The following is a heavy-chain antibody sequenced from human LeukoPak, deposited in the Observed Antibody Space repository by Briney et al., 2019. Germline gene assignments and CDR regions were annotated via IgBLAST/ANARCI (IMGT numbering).Heavy chain of an antibody. D-gene: IGHD3-22*01. CDR1: GFTFSSYS. CDR2: ISGSGGST. Sequence: GGSLRLSCAASGFTFSSYSMNWVRQAPGKGLEWVSAISGSGGSTYYADSVKGRFTISRDNSKNTLYLQMNSLRAEDTAVYYCAKRTYDSRTFDIWGQGTMVTVSS. V-gene: IGHV3-23*01. CDR3: AKRTYDSRTFDI. J-gene: IGHJ3*02.